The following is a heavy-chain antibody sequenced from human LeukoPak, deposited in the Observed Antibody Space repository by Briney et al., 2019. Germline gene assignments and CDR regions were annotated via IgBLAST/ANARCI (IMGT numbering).Heavy chain of an antibody. CDR3: ARARHVRGYSNTWYDY. J-gene: IGHJ4*02. D-gene: IGHD6-13*01. Sequence: PGGSLRLSCAASGFPFGNHDMHWVRQPTGKGLEWVSSISLAGDTYYIGSVKGRFTISREDAKNSLYLQMNSLRAEDTAVYYCARARHVRGYSNTWYDYWGPGTLVTVSS. V-gene: IGHV3-13*01. CDR2: ISLAGDT. CDR1: GFPFGNHD.